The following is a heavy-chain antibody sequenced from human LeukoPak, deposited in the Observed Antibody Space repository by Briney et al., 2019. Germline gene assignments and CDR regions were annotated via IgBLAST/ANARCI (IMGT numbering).Heavy chain of an antibody. J-gene: IGHJ6*04. CDR3: AELGITMIGGV. D-gene: IGHD3-10*02. Sequence: GGSLRLSCAASGFIFSSYGMHWVRQAPGKGLEWVTFIGYDGSYNYYADSVKGRFTISRDNAKNSLYLQMNSLRAEDTAVYYCAELGITMIGGVWGKGTTVTISS. V-gene: IGHV3-30*02. CDR2: IGYDGSYN. CDR1: GFIFSSYG.